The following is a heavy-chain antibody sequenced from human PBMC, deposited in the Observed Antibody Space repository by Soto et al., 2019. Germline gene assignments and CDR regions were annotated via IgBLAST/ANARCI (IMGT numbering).Heavy chain of an antibody. Sequence: ASVKVSCKASGYTFTGYYMHWVRQAPGQGLEWMGWINPNSGGTNYAQKFQGRVTMTRDTSISTAYMELSRLRSDDTAVYYCARDGYCSGGSCYSGWFDPWGQGTLVTVS. V-gene: IGHV1-2*02. CDR2: INPNSGGT. CDR3: ARDGYCSGGSCYSGWFDP. CDR1: GYTFTGYY. D-gene: IGHD2-15*01. J-gene: IGHJ5*02.